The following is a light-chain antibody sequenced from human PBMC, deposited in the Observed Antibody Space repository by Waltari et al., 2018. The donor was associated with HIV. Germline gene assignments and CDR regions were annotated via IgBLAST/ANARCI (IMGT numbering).Light chain of an antibody. CDR1: QSLTSG. CDR3: QQRTNSVT. Sequence: PGERATLSCRASQSLTSGVAWHQQKPGQTPRLLIFDASSRAAGIPARFRGSGSGTDFILTISSLEPEDSAVYYCQQRTNSVTFGQGTRLEIK. V-gene: IGKV3-11*01. J-gene: IGKJ5*01. CDR2: DAS.